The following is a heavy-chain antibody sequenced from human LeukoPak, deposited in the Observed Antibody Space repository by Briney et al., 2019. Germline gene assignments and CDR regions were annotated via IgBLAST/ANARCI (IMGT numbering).Heavy chain of an antibody. CDR3: ARRFAAQLAFVDV. Sequence: GGSLRLSCAASGFTFSNYAMHWVRQAPGKGLQYVSDISSNGGSTYYADSVKGRFTISRDNSKNTLYLQMGSLIPEDMGVYYCARRFAAQLAFVDVWGKGTTVTISS. CDR1: GFTFSNYA. D-gene: IGHD3-3*02. V-gene: IGHV3-64*02. J-gene: IGHJ6*04. CDR2: ISSNGGST.